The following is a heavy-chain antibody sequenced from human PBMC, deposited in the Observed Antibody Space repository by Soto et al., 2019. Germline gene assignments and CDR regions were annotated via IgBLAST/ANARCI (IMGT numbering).Heavy chain of an antibody. J-gene: IGHJ5*02. CDR1: GGSISSYY. Sequence: QVQLQESGPGLVKPSETLSLTCTVSGGSISSYYWSWIRQPPGKGLEWIGYIYYSGSPNYNPSLKSRVTISVDTSKNQFSLKLSSVTAADTAVYYCARSSSVLRYFDWLLWAWGQGTLVTVSS. D-gene: IGHD3-9*01. V-gene: IGHV4-59*08. CDR2: IYYSGSP. CDR3: ARSSSVLRYFDWLLWA.